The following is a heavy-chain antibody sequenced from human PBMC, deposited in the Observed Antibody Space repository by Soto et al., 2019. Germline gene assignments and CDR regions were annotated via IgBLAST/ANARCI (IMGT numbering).Heavy chain of an antibody. D-gene: IGHD3-9*01. Sequence: SQTLSLTCTVSGGSISSYYWSWIRQPPGKGLELIGYIYYSGSTNYNPSLKSRVTISVDTSKNQFSLKLSSVTAADTAVYYCTHRQERYDILTGNYYYYMDVWGKGTTVTVLL. J-gene: IGHJ6*03. CDR3: THRQERYDILTGNYYYYMDV. V-gene: IGHV4-59*08. CDR2: IYYSGST. CDR1: GGSISSYY.